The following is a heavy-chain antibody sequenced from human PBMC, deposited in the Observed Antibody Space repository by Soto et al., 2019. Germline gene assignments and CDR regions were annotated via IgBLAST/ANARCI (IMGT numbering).Heavy chain of an antibody. J-gene: IGHJ5*02. Sequence: TGGSLRLSCAASGFTFSSYAMHWVRQAPGKELQWVAIISYDGSNKYYVDSVKGRPTISRDSSKNTVYLQMNSLRGEDTAVYYCARATAPGGFSWFDPWGQGTLVTVSS. CDR2: ISYDGSNK. CDR3: ARATAPGGFSWFDP. D-gene: IGHD3-16*01. V-gene: IGHV3-30-3*01. CDR1: GFTFSSYA.